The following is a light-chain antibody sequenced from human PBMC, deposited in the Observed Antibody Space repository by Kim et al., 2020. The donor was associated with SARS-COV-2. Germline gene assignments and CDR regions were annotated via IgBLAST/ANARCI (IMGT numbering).Light chain of an antibody. CDR2: RDS. J-gene: IGLJ2*01. Sequence: SYELTQPLSVSVALGQTARITCGGNNIGSKNVHWYQQKPGQAPVLVIYRDSNRPSGIPERFSGSNSGNTAALTISRAQAGDEADYSCQVWDSSTRGVVFGGGTQLTVL. CDR3: QVWDSSTRGVV. CDR1: NIGSKN. V-gene: IGLV3-9*01.